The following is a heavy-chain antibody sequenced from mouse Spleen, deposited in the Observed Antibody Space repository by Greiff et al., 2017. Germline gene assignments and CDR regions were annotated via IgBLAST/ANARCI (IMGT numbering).Heavy chain of an antibody. J-gene: IGHJ3*01. Sequence: VHVKQSGPELVKPGASVKMSCKASGYTFTDYNMHWVKQSHGKSLEWIGYINPNNGGTSYNQKFKGKATLTVNKSSSTAYMELRSLTSEDSAVYYCARHGNSAWFAYWGQGTLVTVSA. V-gene: IGHV1-22*01. CDR3: ARHGNSAWFAY. CDR1: GYTFTDYN. D-gene: IGHD2-1*01. CDR2: INPNNGGT.